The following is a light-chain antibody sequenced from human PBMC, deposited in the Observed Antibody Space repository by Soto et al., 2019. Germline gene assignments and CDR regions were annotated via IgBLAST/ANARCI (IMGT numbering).Light chain of an antibody. Sequence: QSVLTQPPSASGTRGQRVTISCSGSSSNIGTYSVSWNEQLAGTAPRLLIYSDNQRPSGVPDRFSASKSGASASLAISGLQSEDEADFYCAAWDDSLNGCVFGTGTKVTVL. CDR3: AAWDDSLNGCV. CDR2: SDN. J-gene: IGLJ1*01. V-gene: IGLV1-44*01. CDR1: SSNIGTYS.